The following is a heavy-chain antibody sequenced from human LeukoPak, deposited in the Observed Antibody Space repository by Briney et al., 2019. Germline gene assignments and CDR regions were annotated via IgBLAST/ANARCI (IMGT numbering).Heavy chain of an antibody. CDR1: GGSFSGYY. D-gene: IGHD6-13*01. CDR2: INHSGST. V-gene: IGHV4-34*01. J-gene: IGHJ4*02. CDR3: ARASSSWSYFDY. Sequence: SETPSLTCAVYGGSFSGYYWSWIRQPPGKGLEWIGEINHSGSTNYNPSLKSRVTISVDTSKNQFSLKLSSVTAADTAVYYCARASSSWSYFDYWGQGTLVTVSS.